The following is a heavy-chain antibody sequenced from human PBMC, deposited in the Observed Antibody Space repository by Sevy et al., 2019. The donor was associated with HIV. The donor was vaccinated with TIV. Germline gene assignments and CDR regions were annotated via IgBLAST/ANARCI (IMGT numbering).Heavy chain of an antibody. V-gene: IGHV4-30-2*01. CDR3: ARDGGTLTTPRLFDY. J-gene: IGHJ4*02. CDR2: IYHTGNT. D-gene: IGHD2-15*01. CDR1: GGSISSGAYS. Sequence: SETLSLTCTVSGGSISSGAYSWNWIRQPPGKGLEWIGYIYHTGNTYYNPSLKSRVTISVDRSKNQFSLKMSSVTAADTAVYYCARDGGTLTTPRLFDYWGQGSLVTVSS.